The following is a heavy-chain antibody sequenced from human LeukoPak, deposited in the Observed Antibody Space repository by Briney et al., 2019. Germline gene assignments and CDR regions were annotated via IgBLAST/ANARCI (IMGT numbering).Heavy chain of an antibody. V-gene: IGHV4-39*01. CDR3: ARRPDLRFGGPDY. J-gene: IGHJ4*02. CDR2: IYYSGST. CDR1: GGSISSSSYY. D-gene: IGHD3-16*01. Sequence: PSETLSLTRTVSGGSISSSSYYWGWIRQPPGKGLEWIGSIYYSGSTYYNPSLKSRVTISVDTSKNQFSLKLSSVTAADTAVYYCARRPDLRFGGPDYWGQGTLVTVSS.